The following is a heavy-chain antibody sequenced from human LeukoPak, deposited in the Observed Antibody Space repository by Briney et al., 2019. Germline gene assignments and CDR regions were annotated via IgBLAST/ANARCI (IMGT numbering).Heavy chain of an antibody. Sequence: PGGSLRLSCAASGFTFSSYAMHWVRQAPGKGLEWVAVISYDGSNKYYADSVKGRFTISRDNSKNTLYLQMNSLRAEDTAVYYCARVEYSHDAFDIWGQGTMVTVSS. CDR2: ISYDGSNK. CDR1: GFTFSSYA. J-gene: IGHJ3*02. V-gene: IGHV3-30-3*01. D-gene: IGHD5-18*01. CDR3: ARVEYSHDAFDI.